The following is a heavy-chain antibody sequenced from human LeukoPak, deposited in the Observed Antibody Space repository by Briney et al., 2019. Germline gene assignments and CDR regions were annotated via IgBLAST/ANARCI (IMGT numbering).Heavy chain of an antibody. V-gene: IGHV4-30-4*08. CDR2: IYYSGST. Sequence: SETLSLTCTVSGGSISSGDYYWSWIRQPPGKGLEWIGYIYYSGSTYYNPSLKSRVTISVDTSKNQFSLKLSSVTAADKAVYYCARGGTGTTPAYYYMDVWGKGTTVTVSS. CDR1: GGSISSGDYY. J-gene: IGHJ6*03. CDR3: ARGGTGTTPAYYYMDV. D-gene: IGHD1-1*01.